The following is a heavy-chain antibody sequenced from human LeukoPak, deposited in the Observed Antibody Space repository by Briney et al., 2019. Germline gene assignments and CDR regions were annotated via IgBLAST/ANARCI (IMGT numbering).Heavy chain of an antibody. CDR1: GFIFSDYY. D-gene: IGHD2-8*01. Sequence: GGSLRLSCAASGFIFSDYYMSWIRQAPGKGLEWVSFISDGGRPLHYADSVKGRFTISRDNAKNSLYLQMNSLRDEDTAVYFCARRYCTPGSCYSDYWGQGALVTVSS. CDR2: ISDGGRPL. CDR3: ARRYCTPGSCYSDY. J-gene: IGHJ4*02. V-gene: IGHV3-11*01.